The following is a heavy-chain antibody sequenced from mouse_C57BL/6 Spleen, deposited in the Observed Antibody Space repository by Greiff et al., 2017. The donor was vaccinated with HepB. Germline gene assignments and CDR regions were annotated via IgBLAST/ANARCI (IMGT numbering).Heavy chain of an antibody. CDR2: IDPSDSYT. V-gene: IGHV1-69*01. J-gene: IGHJ1*03. CDR1: GYTFTSYW. D-gene: IGHD1-1*01. CDR3: ARYYGSEWTYFDV. Sequence: QVQLQQPGAELVMPGASVKLSCKASGYTFTSYWMHWVKQRPGQGLEWIGEIDPSDSYTNYNQKFKGKSTLTVDKSSSTAYMQLSSLTSEDSAVYYCARYYGSEWTYFDVWGTGTTVTVSS.